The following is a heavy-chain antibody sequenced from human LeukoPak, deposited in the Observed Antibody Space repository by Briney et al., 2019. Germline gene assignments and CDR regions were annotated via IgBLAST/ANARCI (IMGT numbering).Heavy chain of an antibody. Sequence: GSSVKVSCXASGGTFSSYTISWVRQAPGQGLEWMGRIIPILGIANYAQKFQGRVTITADKSTSTAYMELSSLRSEDTAVYYCARGLQTDSSGYHPFDYWGQGTLVTVSS. V-gene: IGHV1-69*02. CDR2: IIPILGIA. CDR3: ARGLQTDSSGYHPFDY. CDR1: GGTFSSYT. J-gene: IGHJ4*02. D-gene: IGHD3-22*01.